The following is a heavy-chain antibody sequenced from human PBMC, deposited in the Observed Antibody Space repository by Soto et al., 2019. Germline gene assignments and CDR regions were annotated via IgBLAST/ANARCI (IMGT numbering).Heavy chain of an antibody. CDR3: ASSGTSYGSSSYYYYGMDV. V-gene: IGHV1-69*12. J-gene: IGHJ6*02. Sequence: QVQLVQSGAEVKKPGSSVKVSCKASGGTFSSYAISWVRQAGGQGLEWMGGIIPIFGTANYAQKFQGRVTITADESTSTAYMELSSLRSEDTAVYYCASSGTSYGSSSYYYYGMDVWGQGTTVTVSS. CDR2: IIPIFGTA. CDR1: GGTFSSYA. D-gene: IGHD3-10*01.